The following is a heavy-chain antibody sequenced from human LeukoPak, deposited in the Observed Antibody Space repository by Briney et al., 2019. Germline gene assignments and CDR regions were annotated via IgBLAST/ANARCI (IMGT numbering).Heavy chain of an antibody. Sequence: GGSLRLSCAASGFTFSSYAMSWVRQAPGKGLGWVSAISGSGGSTYYADSVKGRFTISRDNSKNTLYLQMNSLRAEDTAVYYCAKDQGRYYDSSGYYPFDYWGQGTLVTVSS. CDR2: ISGSGGST. CDR3: AKDQGRYYDSSGYYPFDY. D-gene: IGHD3-22*01. J-gene: IGHJ4*02. CDR1: GFTFSSYA. V-gene: IGHV3-23*01.